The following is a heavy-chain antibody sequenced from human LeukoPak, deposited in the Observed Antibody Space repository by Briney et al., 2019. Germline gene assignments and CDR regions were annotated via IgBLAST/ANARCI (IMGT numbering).Heavy chain of an antibody. CDR2: IYYSGST. CDR3: ARHTVWSTPRGYFDY. J-gene: IGHJ4*02. Sequence: SETLSLTCTVSGGSISSYYWSWIRQPPGKGLEWSGNIYYSGSTNYNPSLKSRVTISVDTSKNQFSLKPSSVTAADTAVYYCARHTVWSTPRGYFDYWGQGTLVTVSS. D-gene: IGHD1-14*01. CDR1: GGSISSYY. V-gene: IGHV4-59*01.